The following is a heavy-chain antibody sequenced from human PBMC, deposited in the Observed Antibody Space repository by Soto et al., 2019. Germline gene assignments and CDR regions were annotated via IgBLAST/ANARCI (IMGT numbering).Heavy chain of an antibody. Sequence: QLHLQESGPGLVRPSETLSLTCTVSGGSINDFAYYWGWIRQPPGKGLEWIETVYHNENTYYNPSLKSRVTISVDTAKNQFSLNLRSVTAADTAIYFCARRERYYGSPGWFDPWGQGALVTVSS. CDR1: GGSINDFAYY. CDR2: VYHNENT. D-gene: IGHD3-16*01. V-gene: IGHV4-39*01. J-gene: IGHJ5*02. CDR3: ARRERYYGSPGWFDP.